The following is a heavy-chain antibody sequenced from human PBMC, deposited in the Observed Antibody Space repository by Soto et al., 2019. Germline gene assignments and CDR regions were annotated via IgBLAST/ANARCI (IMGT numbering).Heavy chain of an antibody. J-gene: IGHJ4*02. Sequence: QVQLVQSGAEVKKPGSSVKVSCKASGGTFSSYAISWVRQAPGQGIEWMGGIIPIFGTANYAQKFQGRVTITADKSTSTADMELSSLRYEDTAVYFCARARDGYNSVGYWGQGTLVTVSS. V-gene: IGHV1-69*06. CDR3: ARARDGYNSVGY. D-gene: IGHD5-12*01. CDR1: GGTFSSYA. CDR2: IIPIFGTA.